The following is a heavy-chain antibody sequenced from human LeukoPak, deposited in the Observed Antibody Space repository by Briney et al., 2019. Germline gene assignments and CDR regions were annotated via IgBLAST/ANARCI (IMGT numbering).Heavy chain of an antibody. D-gene: IGHD3-22*01. V-gene: IGHV3-23*01. CDR2: ISGSGGST. Sequence: PGGSLRLSCAASGFTFSSYAMSWVRQAPGKGLEWVSAISGSGGSTYYADSVKGRFTISRDNSKNTLYLQMNSLRAEDTAVYYCAKARTYYYDSYELDVWGQGTTVTVSS. CDR1: GFTFSSYA. CDR3: AKARTYYYDSYELDV. J-gene: IGHJ6*02.